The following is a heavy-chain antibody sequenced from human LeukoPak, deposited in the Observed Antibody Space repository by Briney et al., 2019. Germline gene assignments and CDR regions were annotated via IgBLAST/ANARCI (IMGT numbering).Heavy chain of an antibody. CDR3: ARGARKGDDYGGFFDY. D-gene: IGHD4-23*01. CDR2: ISGSGGST. CDR1: GFTFSSYG. J-gene: IGHJ4*02. Sequence: GGTLRLSCAASGFTFSSYGMSWVRQAPGKGLEWVSAISGSGGSTYYADSVKGRFTISRDNSKNTLYLQMNSLRPEDTAVYYCARGARKGDDYGGFFDYWGLGTLVTVSS. V-gene: IGHV3-23*01.